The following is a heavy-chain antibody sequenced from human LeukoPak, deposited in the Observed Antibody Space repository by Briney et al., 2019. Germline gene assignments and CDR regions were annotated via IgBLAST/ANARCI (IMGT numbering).Heavy chain of an antibody. CDR1: GFTFSSYW. CDR2: IKQDGSER. CDR3: ARDGGSAMPFDS. J-gene: IGHJ4*02. V-gene: IGHV3-7*01. D-gene: IGHD2-2*01. Sequence: GGSLRLSCAASGFTFSSYWMSWVRQAPGKGLEWVANIKQDGSERYYVDSEKGRFTISRDNARNSLYLQMNNLRAEDTAVYYCARDGGSAMPFDSWGQGTLVTVSS.